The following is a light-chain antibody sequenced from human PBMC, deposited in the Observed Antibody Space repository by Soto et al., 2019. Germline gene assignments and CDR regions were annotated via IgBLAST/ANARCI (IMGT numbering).Light chain of an antibody. CDR2: AAS. CDR1: QSVASNR. V-gene: IGKV3-20*01. CDR3: HHYGRSPIFT. J-gene: IGKJ3*01. Sequence: EVVLTQSPGTLSLSAGERATLSCRASQSVASNRLAWYQQKPGQAPRLLIYAASTRAAGIPGRFSGSGSGTDFTLTISRLEPEDFGVFFCHHYGRSPIFTFGPGTTVDMK.